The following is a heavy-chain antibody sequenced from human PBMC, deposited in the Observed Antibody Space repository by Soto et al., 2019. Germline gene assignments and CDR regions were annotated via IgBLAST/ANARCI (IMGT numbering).Heavy chain of an antibody. D-gene: IGHD1-26*01. CDR2: IAEDGSKK. J-gene: IGHJ4*02. CDR3: VRGGAALPH. CDR1: GFNFSTYY. V-gene: IGHV3-7*01. Sequence: EVQLVESGGDLVQPGGSLRLSCAASGFNFSTYYMGWVRQAPGKGLEWVANIAEDGSKKDYADSVEGRFTVSRDNADNSLHLQMHSLRVEDTALYYCVRGGAALPHWGQGAWVTVSS.